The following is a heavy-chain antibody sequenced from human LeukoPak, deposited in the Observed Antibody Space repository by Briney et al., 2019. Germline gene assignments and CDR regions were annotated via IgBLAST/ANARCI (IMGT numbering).Heavy chain of an antibody. V-gene: IGHV4-59*12. J-gene: IGHJ4*02. CDR1: GGSMNSYY. Sequence: SETLSLTCTVSGGSMNSYYWSWIRQPPGKGLEWIAYIYYSGSTSYNPSLKSRVTISVDTSKNPFSLKLNSVTAADTAMYSCARLFPPALSGNYPFDYWGQGTLVTVSS. D-gene: IGHD1-26*01. CDR3: ARLFPPALSGNYPFDY. CDR2: IYYSGST.